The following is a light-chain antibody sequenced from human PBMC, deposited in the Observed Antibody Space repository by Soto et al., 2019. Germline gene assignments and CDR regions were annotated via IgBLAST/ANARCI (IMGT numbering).Light chain of an antibody. V-gene: IGLV2-11*01. J-gene: IGLJ1*01. CDR3: CSYVGSNTLYV. CDR1: SSDIGDYDY. CDR2: DVT. Sequence: ALTQPRSVSGSPGQSLTISCSGSSSDIGDYDYVSWYQQHPGKAPTLLIYDVTKRPSGVPDRFSGSKSGDTASLTISGLQAGDEGNYYCCSYVGSNTLYVFGTGTKVTVL.